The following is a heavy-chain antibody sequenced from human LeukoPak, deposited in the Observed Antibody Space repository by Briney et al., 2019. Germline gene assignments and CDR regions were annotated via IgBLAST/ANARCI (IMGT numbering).Heavy chain of an antibody. CDR1: GFTFSSYE. Sequence: PGGSLRLSCAASGFTFSSYEMNWVRQAPGKGLEWVSYISSSGSRTYYADSVKGRFTISRDNAKNSLYLQMNSLRAEDTAIYYCARDQSWLPDYWGQGTLVTVSS. V-gene: IGHV3-48*03. J-gene: IGHJ4*02. D-gene: IGHD5-12*01. CDR2: ISSSGSRT. CDR3: ARDQSWLPDY.